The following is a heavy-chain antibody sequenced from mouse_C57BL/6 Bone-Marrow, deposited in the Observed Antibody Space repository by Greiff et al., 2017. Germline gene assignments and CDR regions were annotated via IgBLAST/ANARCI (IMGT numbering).Heavy chain of an antibody. CDR3: ARDITTVVYFDV. D-gene: IGHD1-1*01. J-gene: IGHJ1*03. Sequence: EVQRVESGGGLVKPGGSLKLSCAASGFTFSSYAMSWVRQTPEKRLEWVATISDGGSYTYYPDNVKGRFTISRDNAKNNLYLQMSHLNSEDTAMYYCARDITTVVYFDVWGTGTTVTVSS. V-gene: IGHV5-4*01. CDR1: GFTFSSYA. CDR2: ISDGGSYT.